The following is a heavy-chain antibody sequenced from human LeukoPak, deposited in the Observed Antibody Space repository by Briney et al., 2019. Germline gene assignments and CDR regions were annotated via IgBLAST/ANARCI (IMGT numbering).Heavy chain of an antibody. D-gene: IGHD6-6*01. CDR3: ARRGAARRYDGMDV. CDR1: GGFISSYY. V-gene: IGHV4-59*08. Sequence: ETPCLTCTVSGGFISSYYWSWIWQPPGKGLEWIGFIDYTGSTNYSPSLKSRVTMSVDTSRNQFSLSLNSVTAADTAVYYCARRGAARRYDGMDVWGEGTADPVSS. CDR2: IDYTGST. J-gene: IGHJ6*04.